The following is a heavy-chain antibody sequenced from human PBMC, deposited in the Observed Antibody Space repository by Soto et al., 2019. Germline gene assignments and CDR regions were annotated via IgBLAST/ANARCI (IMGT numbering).Heavy chain of an antibody. CDR1: GGFVSSGSYY. J-gene: IGHJ3*02. Sequence: QVQLQQWGAGLLKPSETLSLTCAVDGGFVSSGSYYWSWIRQPPGKGLEWIGEMSHSGGTHFNPSLKGRVTISVDTSNNQFSLKMSSVTAADTALYYCARVERGTATTVVDAFDIWGPGTMVTVSS. CDR2: MSHSGGT. D-gene: IGHD1-1*01. V-gene: IGHV4-34*01. CDR3: ARVERGTATTVVDAFDI.